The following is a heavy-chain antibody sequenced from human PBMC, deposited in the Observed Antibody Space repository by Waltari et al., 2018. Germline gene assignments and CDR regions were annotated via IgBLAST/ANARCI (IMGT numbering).Heavy chain of an antibody. CDR2: IYYSGST. D-gene: IGHD3-3*01. CDR1: GGSISSYY. J-gene: IGHJ6*04. V-gene: IGHV4-59*01. Sequence: QVQLQESGPGLVKPSETLSLTCTVSGGSISSYYWSWIRQPPGKGLEWIGYIYYSGSTNYNPSLKSRGTISVDTSKNQFSLKLSSVTAADTAVYYCARAGFTYYDFWSGYYPGGLDVWGKGTTVTVSS. CDR3: ARAGFTYYDFWSGYYPGGLDV.